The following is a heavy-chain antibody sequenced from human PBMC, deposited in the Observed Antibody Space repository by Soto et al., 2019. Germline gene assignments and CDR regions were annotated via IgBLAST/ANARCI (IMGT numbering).Heavy chain of an antibody. CDR3: ATAASVDY. V-gene: IGHV3-11*04. Sequence: GGSLRLSCAASGFTLSDYYMSWIRQAPGKGLEWISYISSSGRTIYYADSAKGRFTISRDNSKNTLYLQMNSLRAEDTAVYYCATAASVDYWGQGTLVTVSS. CDR1: GFTLSDYY. D-gene: IGHD2-15*01. CDR2: ISSSGRTI. J-gene: IGHJ4*02.